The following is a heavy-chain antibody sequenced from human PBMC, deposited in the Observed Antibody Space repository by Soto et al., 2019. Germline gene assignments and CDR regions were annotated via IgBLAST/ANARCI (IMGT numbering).Heavy chain of an antibody. V-gene: IGHV4-61*08. D-gene: IGHD3-10*01. CDR1: GVSISSGDYY. J-gene: IGHJ6*02. CDR2: ISHSGTT. Sequence: PSETLSLTCTVSGVSISSGDYYWSWIRQPPGKGQEWIGYISHSGTTNYNPSLKSRVTISVDTPKNQFSLKLSSVTASDTAVYYCARSHGSGQRYYYGMDVWGRGTTVT. CDR3: ARSHGSGQRYYYGMDV.